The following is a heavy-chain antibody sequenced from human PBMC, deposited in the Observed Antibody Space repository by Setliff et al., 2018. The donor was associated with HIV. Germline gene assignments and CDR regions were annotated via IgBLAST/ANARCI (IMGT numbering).Heavy chain of an antibody. CDR2: ISGSGDIT. V-gene: IGHV3-23*01. Sequence: GGSLRLSCAASGFSFRSYAVSWVRQAPGKGLEWVSAISGSGDITYYRESVKGRFTVSRDNSNNTVYLQMNSLRAEDTAMYYCAKTQTVITVYGPFDSWGQGTPVTVS. CDR3: AKTQTVITVYGPFDS. D-gene: IGHD4-4*01. J-gene: IGHJ4*02. CDR1: GFSFRSYA.